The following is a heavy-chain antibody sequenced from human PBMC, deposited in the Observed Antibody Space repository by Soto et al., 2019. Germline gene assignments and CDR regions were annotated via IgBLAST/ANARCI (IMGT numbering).Heavy chain of an antibody. CDR1: GFTFSSYE. CDR3: ARGSIAVAASFLDV. J-gene: IGHJ4*02. D-gene: IGHD6-19*01. CDR2: ISSSGSTI. V-gene: IGHV3-48*03. Sequence: GGSLRLSCAASGFTFSSYEMNWVRQPPGKGLEWVSYISSSGSTIYYAASVKGRFTISRDNAKNSLYLQMNSLRAEDTDFYYCARGSIAVAASFLDVWGQGTLVTVSS.